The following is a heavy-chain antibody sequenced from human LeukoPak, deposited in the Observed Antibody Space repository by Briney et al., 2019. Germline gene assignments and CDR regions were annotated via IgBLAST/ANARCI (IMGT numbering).Heavy chain of an antibody. V-gene: IGHV3-48*03. CDR2: ITESGNIE. CDR3: AITPPRRDDY. D-gene: IGHD1-14*01. CDR1: GFAFSSFA. J-gene: IGHJ4*02. Sequence: GGSLRLSCAASGFAFSSFAMNWVREAPGKGLEWVSFITESGNIEKYADSVKGRFTISRDNAKNSVYLQMNSLRAEDTAVYYCAITPPRRDDYWGQGTLVTVSS.